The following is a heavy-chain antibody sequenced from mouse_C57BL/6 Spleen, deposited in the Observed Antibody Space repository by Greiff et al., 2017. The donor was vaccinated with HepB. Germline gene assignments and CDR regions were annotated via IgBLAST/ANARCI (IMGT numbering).Heavy chain of an antibody. Sequence: QVQLKESGTELVKPGASVKLSCKASGYTFTSYWMHWVKQRPGQGLEWIGNINPSNGGTNYNEKFKSKATLTVDKSSSTAYMQLSSLTSEDSAVYYCARWRNYPYAMDYWGQGTSVTVSS. J-gene: IGHJ4*01. D-gene: IGHD1-1*01. CDR1: GYTFTSYW. V-gene: IGHV1-53*01. CDR3: ARWRNYPYAMDY. CDR2: INPSNGGT.